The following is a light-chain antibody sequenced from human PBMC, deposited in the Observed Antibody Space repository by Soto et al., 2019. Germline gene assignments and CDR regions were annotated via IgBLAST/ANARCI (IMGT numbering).Light chain of an antibody. CDR1: SSDVGGYNY. Sequence: QSVLTQPASVSGSPGQSITISCTGTSSDVGGYNYVSWYQQHPGKAPKLMIYDVSNRPSGVSNRFSGSKSGNTASLTISGLQAEDEADYDCSSYTSSSTSYVFGTGTKVTVL. CDR3: SSYTSSSTSYV. CDR2: DVS. V-gene: IGLV2-14*01. J-gene: IGLJ1*01.